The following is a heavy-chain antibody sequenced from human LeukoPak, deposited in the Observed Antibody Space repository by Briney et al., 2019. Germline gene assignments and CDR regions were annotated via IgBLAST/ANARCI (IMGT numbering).Heavy chain of an antibody. CDR2: ISGSGGST. D-gene: IGHD6-6*01. CDR1: GFTFSSYV. V-gene: IGHV3-23*01. Sequence: GGSLRLSCAASGFTFSSYVMSWVRQAPGKGLEWVSVISGSGGSTYYAASVKGRFAISRDSSKNTLSLQMNSLRAEDTAVYYCASLSLGHYWGQGTLVTVSS. J-gene: IGHJ4*02. CDR3: ASLSLGHY.